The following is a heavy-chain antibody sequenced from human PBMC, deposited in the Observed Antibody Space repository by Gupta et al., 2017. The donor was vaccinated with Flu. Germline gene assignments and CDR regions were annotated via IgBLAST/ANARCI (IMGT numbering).Heavy chain of an antibody. CDR3: ARADYGDYVAPSTYYYYGMDV. J-gene: IGHJ6*02. D-gene: IGHD4-17*01. CDR2: INHSGST. V-gene: IGHV4-34*01. Sequence: QVQLQQWGAGLLKPSETLSLTCAVYGGSFSGYYWSWIRQPPGKGLEWIGEINHSGSTNYNPSLKSRVTISVDTSKNQFSLKLSSVTAADTAVYYCARADYGDYVAPSTYYYYGMDVWGQGTTVTVSS. CDR1: GGSFSGYY.